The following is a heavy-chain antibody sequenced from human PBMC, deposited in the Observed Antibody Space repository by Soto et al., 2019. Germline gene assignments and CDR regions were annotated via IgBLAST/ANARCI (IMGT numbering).Heavy chain of an antibody. CDR3: ARDTVGATGWFDA. CDR2: SYHSGST. D-gene: IGHD1-26*01. V-gene: IGHV4-59*01. Sequence: PSETLSLTCTVSGGSIRSYYWSWIRQPPGKGLEWIGYSYHSGSTNYNPSLKSRVTISVDTAKKQFSLKMSSVTAADTAVYYCARDTVGATGWFDAWGQGTLVTVSS. CDR1: GGSIRSYY. J-gene: IGHJ5*02.